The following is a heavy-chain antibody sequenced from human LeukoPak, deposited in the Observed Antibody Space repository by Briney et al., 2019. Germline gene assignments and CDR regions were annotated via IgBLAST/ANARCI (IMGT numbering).Heavy chain of an antibody. CDR3: ASTTARVDY. CDR1: GFTFSSYG. CDR2: ISYDGSNK. D-gene: IGHD5-18*01. V-gene: IGHV3-30*03. Sequence: PGGSLRLSCAASGFTFSSYGMHWVRQAPGKGLEWVAVISYDGSNKYYADSVKGRFTISRDNSKNTLYLQMNSLRAEDTAVYYCASTTARVDYWGQGTLVTVSS. J-gene: IGHJ4*02.